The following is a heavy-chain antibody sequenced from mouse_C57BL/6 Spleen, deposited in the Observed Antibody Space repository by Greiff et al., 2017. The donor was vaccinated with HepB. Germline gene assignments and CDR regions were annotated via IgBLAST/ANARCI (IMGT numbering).Heavy chain of an antibody. D-gene: IGHD2-10*02. CDR1: GYAFSSSW. Sequence: VKLMESGPELVKPGASVKISCKASGYAFSSSWMNWVKQRPGKGLEWIGRIYPGDGDTNYNGKFKGKATLTADKSSSTAYMQLSSLTSEDSAVYFCARSSIFDYWGQGTTLTVSS. V-gene: IGHV1-82*01. J-gene: IGHJ2*01. CDR2: IYPGDGDT. CDR3: ARSSIFDY.